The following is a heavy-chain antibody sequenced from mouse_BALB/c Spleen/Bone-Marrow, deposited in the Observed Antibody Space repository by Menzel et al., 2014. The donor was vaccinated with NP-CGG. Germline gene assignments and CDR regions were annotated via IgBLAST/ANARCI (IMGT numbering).Heavy chain of an antibody. J-gene: IGHJ3*01. CDR3: TREGTFFAY. CDR1: GYTFTSYY. Sequence: VKLQESGAGLVKPGASVKLSCKSSGYTFTSYYMYWVKQRPGQGLEWIGGINPSNGGTNFNEKFKSKATLTVDKSSSTAYMQLSSLTSEDSAVYYCTREGTFFAYWGQGTLVTVSA. V-gene: IGHV1S81*02. CDR2: INPSNGGT. D-gene: IGHD3-3*01.